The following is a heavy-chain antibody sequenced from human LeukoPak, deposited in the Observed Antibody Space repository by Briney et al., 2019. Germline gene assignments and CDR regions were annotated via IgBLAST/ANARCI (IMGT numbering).Heavy chain of an antibody. V-gene: IGHV1-69*05. CDR2: IIPIFGTA. CDR1: GGTFSSYA. CDR3: ASNSGSRYNWFDP. D-gene: IGHD1-26*01. J-gene: IGHJ5*02. Sequence: SVKVSCKASGGTFSSYAISWVRQAPGQGLEWMGRIIPIFGTANYAQKFQGRVTITTDESTNTAYMELSSLRSEDTAVHYCASNSGSRYNWFDPWGQGTLVTVSS.